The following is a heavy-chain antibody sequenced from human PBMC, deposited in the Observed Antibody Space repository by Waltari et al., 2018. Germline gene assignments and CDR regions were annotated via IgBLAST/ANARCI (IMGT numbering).Heavy chain of an antibody. D-gene: IGHD2-15*01. CDR2: ISGSGGST. Sequence: EVQLVESGGGLVQPGGSLRLSCAASGFTFSSYAMSWVRQAPGKGLEWVSAISGSGGSTYYADSVEGRFTIARDNSNNTLYLQMNGLRAEDTSVYYCAKVVAASCYFDYWGQGTLVTVSS. CDR3: AKVVAASCYFDY. J-gene: IGHJ4*02. CDR1: GFTFSSYA. V-gene: IGHV3-23*04.